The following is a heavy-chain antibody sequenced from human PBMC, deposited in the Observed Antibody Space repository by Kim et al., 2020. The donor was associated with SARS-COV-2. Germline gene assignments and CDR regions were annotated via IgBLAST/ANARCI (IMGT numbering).Heavy chain of an antibody. CDR3: ARGKIVVVPAASRVFDY. J-gene: IGHJ4*02. CDR2: INHSGST. Sequence: SETLSLTCAVYGGSFSGYYWSWIRQPPGKGLEWIGEINHSGSTNYNPSLKSRVTISVDTSKNQFSLKLSSVTAADTAVYYCARGKIVVVPAASRVFDYWGQGTLVTVSS. D-gene: IGHD2-2*01. V-gene: IGHV4-34*01. CDR1: GGSFSGYY.